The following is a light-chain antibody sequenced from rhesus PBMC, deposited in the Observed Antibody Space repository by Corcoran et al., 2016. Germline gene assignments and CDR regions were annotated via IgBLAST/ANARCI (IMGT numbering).Light chain of an antibody. CDR1: QSISRW. V-gene: IGKV1-22*01. CDR2: TEA. Sequence: DIQMTQSPSSLSASVGDTVTITCRASQSISRWLAWSQQKPGNAPKLLIYTEASLQSGVPSRFSGSGSGTDVTLTISSLQPEDFATYYCQHGYGTPPTFGQGTKVEIK. J-gene: IGKJ1*01. CDR3: QHGYGTPPT.